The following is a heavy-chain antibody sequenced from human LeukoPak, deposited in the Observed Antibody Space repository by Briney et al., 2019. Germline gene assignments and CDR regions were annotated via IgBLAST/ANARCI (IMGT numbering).Heavy chain of an antibody. D-gene: IGHD3-10*01. CDR2: IIPIFTTA. V-gene: IGHV1-69*05. J-gene: IGHJ4*02. CDR1: GGTFSSYA. CDR3: AARGGVRGVISFY. Sequence: EASAKVSCKASGGTFSSYAINWVRQAPGQGLEWMGRIIPIFTTANYAQKFQGRVTITTDESTTTAYMELSSLRSEDTAVYYCAARGGVRGVISFYWGQGTLVTVSS.